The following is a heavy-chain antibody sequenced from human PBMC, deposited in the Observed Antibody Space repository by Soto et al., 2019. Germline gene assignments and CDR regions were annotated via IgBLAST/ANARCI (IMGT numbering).Heavy chain of an antibody. CDR1: GFTFDDYG. D-gene: IGHD3-10*01. J-gene: IGHJ4*02. Sequence: EVQLVQYGGGWVQPGRSLRLSCGASGFTFDDYGMHWVRQAPGKGLEWVSSISWNSGRIGYADSVKGRFTISRDNVKNSLYIQMNSLRAEDTALYYCARSGEFSASDYFGFWGQGTLVTVSS. CDR3: ARSGEFSASDYFGF. V-gene: IGHV3-9*01. CDR2: ISWNSGRI.